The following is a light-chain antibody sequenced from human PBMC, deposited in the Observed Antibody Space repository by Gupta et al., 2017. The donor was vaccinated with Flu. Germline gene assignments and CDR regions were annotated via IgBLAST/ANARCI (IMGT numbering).Light chain of an antibody. CDR1: NIGSET. V-gene: IGLV3-21*02. CDR3: QVWDTASDHWL. J-gene: IGLJ3*02. CDR2: DDD. Sequence: GQTASIAWGGNNIGSETVHWYQQKPGQAPVLVLYDDDVRPSGIPERFSGSNSGNTATLTIRRVEAGDEADYYCQVWDTASDHWLFGAGTTLTVV.